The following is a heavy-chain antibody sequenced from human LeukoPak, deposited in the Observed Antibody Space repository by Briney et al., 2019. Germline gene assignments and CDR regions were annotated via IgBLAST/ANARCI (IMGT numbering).Heavy chain of an antibody. J-gene: IGHJ3*02. CDR2: MNPNSGNT. CDR1: GYTFTSYD. D-gene: IGHD6-13*01. V-gene: IGHV1-8*01. Sequence: ASVKVSCKASGYTFTSYDINWVRQATGQGLEWMGWMNPNSGNTDYAQKFQGRVTMTRNTSISTAYMELSSLRSEDTAVYYCARGTAAAGTDAFDTWGQGTMVTVSS. CDR3: ARGTAAAGTDAFDT.